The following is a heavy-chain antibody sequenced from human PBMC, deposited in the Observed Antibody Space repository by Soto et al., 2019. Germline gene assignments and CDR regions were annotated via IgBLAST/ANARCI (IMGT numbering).Heavy chain of an antibody. CDR3: VRQGYGPLHGLVDV. V-gene: IGHV3-30*03. Sequence: GGSLRLSCTASGVTFSLYGMHWVRQAPGWGLEWVAVISSDGSNRYYADSVRGRFTISRDNSKNTVYLQMNSLTSVSATDTAMYYCVRQGYGPLHGLVDVWGQGTTVTVSS. J-gene: IGHJ6*02. D-gene: IGHD5-18*01. CDR1: GVTFSLYG. CDR2: ISSDGSNR.